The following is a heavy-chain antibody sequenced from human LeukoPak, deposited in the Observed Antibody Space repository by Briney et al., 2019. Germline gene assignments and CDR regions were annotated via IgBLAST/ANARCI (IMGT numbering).Heavy chain of an antibody. D-gene: IGHD2-15*01. CDR1: GFTFSSYA. Sequence: PGGSLRLSCAASGFTFSSYAMSWVRQAPGKGLEWVSAISGSGGSTYYADSVKGRFTISRDNSKNTLYLQMNSLRAEDTAVYYCAKRTGRGYCSGGSCYSLLGDAFDIWGQGTMVTVSS. J-gene: IGHJ3*02. CDR3: AKRTGRGYCSGGSCYSLLGDAFDI. CDR2: ISGSGGST. V-gene: IGHV3-23*01.